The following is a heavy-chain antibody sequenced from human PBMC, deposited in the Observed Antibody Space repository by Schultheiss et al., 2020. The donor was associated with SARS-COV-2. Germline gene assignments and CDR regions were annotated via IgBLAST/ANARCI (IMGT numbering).Heavy chain of an antibody. V-gene: IGHV1-69*13. CDR1: GGTFSSYA. Sequence: SVKVSCKASGGTFSSYAISWVRQAPGQGLEWMGGIIPIFGTANYAQKFQGRVTITADESTSTAYMELSSLRSEDTAVYYCARDRGYNWNYRKKYYFDYWGQGTLVTVSS. CDR3: ARDRGYNWNYRKKYYFDY. J-gene: IGHJ4*02. D-gene: IGHD1-7*01. CDR2: IIPIFGTA.